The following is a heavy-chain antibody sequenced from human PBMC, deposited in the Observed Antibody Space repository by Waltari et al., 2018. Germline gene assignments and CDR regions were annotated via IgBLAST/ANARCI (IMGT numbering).Heavy chain of an antibody. D-gene: IGHD3-10*01. J-gene: IGHJ4*02. Sequence: QVQLQQWGAGLLKPSETLSLTCAVYGGSFSGYYWSWIRQPPGKGLEWIGEINHRGSANYNPSLKSRVTISVDTSKNQFSLKLSSVTAADTAVYYCARGGRGYYGSGSYSYWGQGTLVTVSS. CDR2: INHRGSA. CDR3: ARGGRGYYGSGSYSY. CDR1: GGSFSGYY. V-gene: IGHV4-34*01.